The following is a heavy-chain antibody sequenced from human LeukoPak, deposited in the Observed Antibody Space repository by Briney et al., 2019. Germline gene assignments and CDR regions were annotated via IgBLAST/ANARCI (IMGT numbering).Heavy chain of an antibody. V-gene: IGHV4-39*01. Sequence: SETLSLTCTVSGGSISSSSYYWGWIRQPPGKGLEWIGSIYYSGSTYYNPSLKSRVTISVDTSKNQFSLKLSSVTPADTAVYYCARGRITMVRGVFIRGYYFDYWGQGTLVTVSS. J-gene: IGHJ4*02. D-gene: IGHD3-10*01. CDR1: GGSISSSSYY. CDR2: IYYSGST. CDR3: ARGRITMVRGVFIRGYYFDY.